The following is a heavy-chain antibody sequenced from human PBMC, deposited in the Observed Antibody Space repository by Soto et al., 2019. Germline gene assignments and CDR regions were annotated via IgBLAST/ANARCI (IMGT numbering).Heavy chain of an antibody. Sequence: ASVKVSCKASGYTFTSYAMHWVRQAPGQRLEWMGWINAGNGNTKYSQKFQGRVTITRDTSASTAYMELSSLRSEDTAVYYCARDDTARYYFDYWGQATMVTVSS. J-gene: IGHJ4*02. D-gene: IGHD5-18*01. V-gene: IGHV1-3*01. CDR1: GYTFTSYA. CDR2: INAGNGNT. CDR3: ARDDTARYYFDY.